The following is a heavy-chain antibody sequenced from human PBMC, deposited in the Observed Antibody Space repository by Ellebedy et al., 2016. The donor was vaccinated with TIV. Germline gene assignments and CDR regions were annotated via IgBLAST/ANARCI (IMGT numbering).Heavy chain of an antibody. CDR1: GFTVSDNY. J-gene: IGHJ4*02. CDR2: IYGDGTT. Sequence: GGSLRLSCVASGFTVSDNYMSWVRQAPGKGLEWVSIIYGDGTTFYADSVKGRFTLSRDTSKNTVYLQVDSLTAEDTAVYYCARGPSASAYLDSWGQGALVTVSS. V-gene: IGHV3-66*02. CDR3: ARGPSASAYLDS.